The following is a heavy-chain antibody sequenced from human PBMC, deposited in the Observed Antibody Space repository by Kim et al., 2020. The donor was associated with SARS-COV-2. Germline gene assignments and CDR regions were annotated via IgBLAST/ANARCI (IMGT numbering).Heavy chain of an antibody. D-gene: IGHD3-16*01. J-gene: IGHJ3*02. CDR2: ITKSSTTI. V-gene: IGHV3-48*02. CDR1: GFTFSAYD. CDR3: VRDRMGGAVDM. Sequence: GGSLRLSCATSGFTFSAYDMNWVRQAPGKGLEWLSFITKSSTTIYYADSVEGRFTISRDNAKNSLFLQMNSLRDVDTALYYCVRDRMGGAVDMWGQGTMVTVSS.